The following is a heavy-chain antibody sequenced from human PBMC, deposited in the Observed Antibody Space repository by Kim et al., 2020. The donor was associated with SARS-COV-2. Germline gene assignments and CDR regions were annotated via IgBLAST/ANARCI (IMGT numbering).Heavy chain of an antibody. CDR3: ATPSTSGIKGRFDY. J-gene: IGHJ4*02. V-gene: IGHV3-23*01. CDR1: GFTFTTYA. CDR2: ITGSGSGSDT. D-gene: IGHD2-2*01. Sequence: GGSLRLSCVTSGFTFTTYAMSWVRQAPGKGLEWASTITGSGSGSDTYYADSLKGLFTISRDNSKNIVYLQMDSLRAEDTAVYYCATPSTSGIKGRFDYWGQGALVTVSS.